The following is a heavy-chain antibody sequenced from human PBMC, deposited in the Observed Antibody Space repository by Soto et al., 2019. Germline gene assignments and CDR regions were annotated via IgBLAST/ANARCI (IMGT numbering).Heavy chain of an antibody. CDR1: GGSISSGGYS. D-gene: IGHD3-10*01. CDR2: IYHSGST. J-gene: IGHJ4*02. Sequence: SETLSLTCAVSGGSISSGGYSWSWIRQPPGKGLEWIGYIYHSGSTYYNPSLKSRVTISVDRSKNQFSLKLSSVTAADTAVYYCARGPKGPAFSHRRRGAFDYWGQGTLVTVSS. CDR3: ARGPKGPAFSHRRRGAFDY. V-gene: IGHV4-30-2*01.